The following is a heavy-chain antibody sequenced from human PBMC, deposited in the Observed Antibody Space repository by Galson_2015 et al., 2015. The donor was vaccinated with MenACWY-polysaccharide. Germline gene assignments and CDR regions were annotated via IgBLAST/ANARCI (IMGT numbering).Heavy chain of an antibody. J-gene: IGHJ6*02. Sequence: SLRLSCAASGFTFNSYAMHWVRQAPGKGLEWVAVISYDETNKYYADSVKGRFTISRDNSKNTLYLQMNSLRAEDAAVYYCARDYCSRTSCYGLDSWGQGTTVIGSS. V-gene: IGHV3-30-3*01. CDR3: ARDYCSRTSCYGLDS. CDR1: GFTFNSYA. CDR2: ISYDETNK. D-gene: IGHD2-2*01.